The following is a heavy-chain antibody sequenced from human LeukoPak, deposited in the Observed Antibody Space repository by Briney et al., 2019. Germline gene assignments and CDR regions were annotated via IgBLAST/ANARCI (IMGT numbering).Heavy chain of an antibody. D-gene: IGHD5-12*01. CDR2: ISSSSSTI. V-gene: IGHV3-48*01. CDR1: GFTFSSYS. Sequence: GGSLRLSCAASGFTFSSYSMNWVRQAPGKGLEWVSYISSSSSTIYYADSVKGRFTISRDNAKNSLYLQMNSLRAEDTAVYYCARGPSGYHNTGGQGTLVAVSS. J-gene: IGHJ4*02. CDR3: ARGPSGYHNT.